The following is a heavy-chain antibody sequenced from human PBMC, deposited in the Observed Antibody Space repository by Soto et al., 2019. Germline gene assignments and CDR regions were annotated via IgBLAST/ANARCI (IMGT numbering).Heavy chain of an antibody. J-gene: IGHJ6*02. CDR3: AKPRGYSSGWDLRDSYYYDGMDV. V-gene: IGHV3-23*01. CDR2: ISGSGGST. CDR1: GFIFSSYA. D-gene: IGHD6-19*01. Sequence: PGGSLRLSCAASGFIFSSYAMNWVRRAPGKGLEWVSGISGSGGSTYYADSVKGRFTISRDNSKNTLYLQMNSLRAEDTAVYYCAKPRGYSSGWDLRDSYYYDGMDVWGQGTTVTVSS.